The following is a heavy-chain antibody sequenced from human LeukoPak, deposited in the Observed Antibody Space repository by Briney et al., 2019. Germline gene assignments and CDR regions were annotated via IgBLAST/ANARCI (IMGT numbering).Heavy chain of an antibody. J-gene: IGHJ4*02. CDR2: IFYSGST. V-gene: IGHV4-39*07. CDR1: GGSISTSNYY. CDR3: ARFWSGYYSYYFDY. D-gene: IGHD3-3*01. Sequence: PSETLSLTCTVSGGSISTSNYYWGWIRQPPGKGLEWIGNIFYSGSTYYGPSLKSRLTISLDTSRNQFSLKLSSVTAADTAVYYCARFWSGYYSYYFDYWGQGTLVTVSS.